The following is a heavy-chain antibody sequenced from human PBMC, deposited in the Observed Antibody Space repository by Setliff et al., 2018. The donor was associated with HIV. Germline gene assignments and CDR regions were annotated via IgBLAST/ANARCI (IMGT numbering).Heavy chain of an antibody. D-gene: IGHD6-13*01. J-gene: IGHJ6*02. CDR2: ISSSSSYI. CDR3: ARDCRVGWVFTYGMDV. V-gene: IGHV3-21*04. CDR1: GFTFSSYR. Sequence: GSLSLSCAAPGFTFSSYRMNWVRQAPGKWLEWVSAISSSSSYIDYAVSVKGRFTISRDNSKNTLFLQMNSLRPEDTAVYYCARDCRVGWVFTYGMDVWGQGTLVTVSS.